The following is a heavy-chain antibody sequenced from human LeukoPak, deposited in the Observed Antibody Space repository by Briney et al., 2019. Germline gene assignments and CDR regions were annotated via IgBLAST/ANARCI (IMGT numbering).Heavy chain of an antibody. V-gene: IGHV3-7*01. J-gene: IGHJ6*03. CDR3: AGCSTVTTYYYSYYMDI. Sequence: GGSLRLSCAASGFTFSNYWMSWVRQAPGKGLEWVANIKQDGSEKYYVGSVKGRFTISRDNAKNSLYLQMNSLRAEDTAVYYCAGCSTVTTYYYSYYMDIWGKGTTVTVSS. CDR1: GFTFSNYW. CDR2: IKQDGSEK. D-gene: IGHD4-17*01.